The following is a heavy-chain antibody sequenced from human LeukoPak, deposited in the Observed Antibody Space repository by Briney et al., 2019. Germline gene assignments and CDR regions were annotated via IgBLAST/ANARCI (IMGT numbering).Heavy chain of an antibody. J-gene: IGHJ3*02. CDR2: IHSDGSST. D-gene: IGHD3-10*01. CDR3: ARASLWFGDHDAFDI. V-gene: IGHV3-74*01. Sequence: GGSLRPSCAASGFPFSNYWMHWVRHAPGKGLVWVSRIHSDGSSTTYADSVKGRFTISRDNAKNTLYLQMNSLRAEDTALYYCARASLWFGDHDAFDIWGQGTMVTVSS. CDR1: GFPFSNYW.